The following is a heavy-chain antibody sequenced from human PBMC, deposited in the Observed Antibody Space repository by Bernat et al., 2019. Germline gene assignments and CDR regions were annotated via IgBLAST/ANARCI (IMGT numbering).Heavy chain of an antibody. V-gene: IGHV1-18*01. CDR2: ISPYNDNT. D-gene: IGHD2-15*01. Sequence: QVELVQSGAEVEKPGASVKVSCKASGYTFTSYGITWVRQAPGQGLEWMGWISPYNDNTEYSQKFQGRVTMTTDTSTSTAYMEVRRLRSDDTAVYYCARDHGCSGATCPRDGFDIWGQGTMVTVSS. CDR3: ARDHGCSGATCPRDGFDI. J-gene: IGHJ3*02. CDR1: GYTFTSYG.